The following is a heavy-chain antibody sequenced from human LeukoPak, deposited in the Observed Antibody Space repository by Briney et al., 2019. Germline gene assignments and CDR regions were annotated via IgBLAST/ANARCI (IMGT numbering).Heavy chain of an antibody. CDR3: AREQSNYYGSLRYFDY. Sequence: GGSLRLSCAASGFTFSVSVMHWVRQAPGKGLEYVSVVSSNGGSTSYANSVKGRFTISRDNSKNMLYLQMNSLTDEDTAVYYCAREQSNYYGSLRYFDYWGQGTLVTVSS. V-gene: IGHV3-64*01. CDR2: VSSNGGST. CDR1: GFTFSVSV. D-gene: IGHD3-10*01. J-gene: IGHJ4*02.